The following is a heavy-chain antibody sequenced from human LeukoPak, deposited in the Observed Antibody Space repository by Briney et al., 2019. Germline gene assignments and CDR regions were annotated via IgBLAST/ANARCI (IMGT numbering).Heavy chain of an antibody. CDR1: GFTFNLAW. D-gene: IGHD3-10*01. Sequence: GGSLRLSCAASGFTFNLAWMSWVRQAPGKGLEWVARIKSKTDGGTTDYAAPVKGRFTISRDDSKNTLYLQMNSLKTEDTAVYYCTTEYERWFGELLGAPLYYFDYWGQGTLVTVSS. CDR3: TTEYERWFGELLGAPLYYFDY. V-gene: IGHV3-15*01. J-gene: IGHJ4*02. CDR2: IKSKTDGGTT.